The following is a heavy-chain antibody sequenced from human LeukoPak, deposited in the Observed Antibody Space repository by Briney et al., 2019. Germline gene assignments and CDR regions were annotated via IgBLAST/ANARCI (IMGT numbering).Heavy chain of an antibody. V-gene: IGHV4-39*07. CDR1: GGSISSSSYY. J-gene: IGHJ4*02. CDR2: IYYSGST. D-gene: IGHD3-10*01. Sequence: SGTLSLTCTVSGGSISSSSYYWGWIRQPPGKGLEWIGSIYYSGSTYYNPSLKSRVTISVDTSKNQFSLKLSSVTAADTAVYYCARVLEYYGSGGYYFDYWGQGTLVTVSS. CDR3: ARVLEYYGSGGYYFDY.